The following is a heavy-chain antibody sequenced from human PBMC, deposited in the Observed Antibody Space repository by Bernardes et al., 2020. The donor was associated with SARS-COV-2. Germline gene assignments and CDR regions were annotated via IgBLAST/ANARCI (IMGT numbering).Heavy chain of an antibody. D-gene: IGHD1-26*01. Sequence: ASVKVSCKASGYTLSDYYMPWVRQAPGQGLEWMGWINPHSGGTNYAQKFQGRVTVTRDTSISTAYMELSRLTSDDTAVYYCARDLDRLYSGSRTDAFDIWGQGTMVTGSA. CDR2: INPHSGGT. CDR1: GYTLSDYY. V-gene: IGHV1-2*02. J-gene: IGHJ3*02. CDR3: ARDLDRLYSGSRTDAFDI.